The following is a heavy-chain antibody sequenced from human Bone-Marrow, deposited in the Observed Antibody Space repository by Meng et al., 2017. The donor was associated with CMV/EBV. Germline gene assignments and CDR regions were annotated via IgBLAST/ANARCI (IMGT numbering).Heavy chain of an antibody. Sequence: SVKVSCKASGGTFSSYTISWVRQAPGQGLEWMGRIIPILGIANYAQKFQGRVTITADKSTSTAYMELSSLRSEDTAVYYCARDPDYSTYYYYGMAVWGPGTTVTGSS. CDR1: GGTFSSYT. CDR3: ARDPDYSTYYYYGMAV. V-gene: IGHV1-69*04. J-gene: IGHJ6*01. CDR2: IIPILGIA. D-gene: IGHD4-11*01.